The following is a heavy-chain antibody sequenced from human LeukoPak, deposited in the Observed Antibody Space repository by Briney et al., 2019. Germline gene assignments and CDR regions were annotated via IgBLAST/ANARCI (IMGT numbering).Heavy chain of an antibody. D-gene: IGHD6-19*01. V-gene: IGHV3-21*01. CDR1: GFTFSSYS. Sequence: GGSLRLFCAASGFTFSSYSMNWVRQAPGKGLEWVSSISSSSSYIYYADSVKGRFTISGDNAKNSLYLQMNSLRAEDTAVYYCARDSFGYSSGWYGGYWGQGTLVTVSS. J-gene: IGHJ4*02. CDR2: ISSSSSYI. CDR3: ARDSFGYSSGWYGGY.